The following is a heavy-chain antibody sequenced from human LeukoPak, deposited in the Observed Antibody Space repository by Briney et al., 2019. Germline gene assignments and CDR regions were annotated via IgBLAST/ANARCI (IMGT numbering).Heavy chain of an antibody. V-gene: IGHV3-30*04. CDR1: GFTFSSYA. Sequence: GGSLRLSCAASGFTFSSYAMHWVRQAPGKGLEWVAVIPYDGSNKYYADSVKGRFTISRDNSKNTLYLQMNSLRAEDTAVYYCAREYDSSGYYYRGLDYWGQGTLVTVSS. CDR2: IPYDGSNK. J-gene: IGHJ4*02. D-gene: IGHD3-22*01. CDR3: AREYDSSGYYYRGLDY.